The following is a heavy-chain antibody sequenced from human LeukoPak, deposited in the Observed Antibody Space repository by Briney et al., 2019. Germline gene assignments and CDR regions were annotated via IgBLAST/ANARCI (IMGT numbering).Heavy chain of an antibody. CDR2: ISGSGGST. D-gene: IGHD6-19*01. Sequence: GGSLRLSCTASGFTFSSYAMSWVRQAPGKGLEWVSTISGSGGSTYYADSVKGRFTISRDNSKNTLYLQMNSLRAEDTAVYYCAQGEQWLTYWGQGTLVTVSS. CDR3: AQGEQWLTY. J-gene: IGHJ4*02. CDR1: GFTFSSYA. V-gene: IGHV3-23*01.